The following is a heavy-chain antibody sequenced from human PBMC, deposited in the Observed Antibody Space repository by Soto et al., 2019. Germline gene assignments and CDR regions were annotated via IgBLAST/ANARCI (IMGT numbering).Heavy chain of an antibody. Sequence: SETLSLTCTVSGGSISSYYWSWIRQPPGKGLEWIGDIYYSGSTNYNPSLKGRVTISLDTSKSQFSLKVSSVTAADTAVYYCARGYSSSWYWFDSWGQGTLVTVFS. CDR1: GGSISSYY. V-gene: IGHV4-59*01. J-gene: IGHJ5*01. D-gene: IGHD6-13*01. CDR2: IYYSGST. CDR3: ARGYSSSWYWFDS.